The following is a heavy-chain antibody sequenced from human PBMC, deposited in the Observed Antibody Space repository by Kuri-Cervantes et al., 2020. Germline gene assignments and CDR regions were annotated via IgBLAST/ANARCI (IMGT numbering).Heavy chain of an antibody. J-gene: IGHJ4*02. CDR1: GFTVSSNY. CDR3: ARFGYSGYDLDY. CDR2: IYSCGST. D-gene: IGHD5-12*01. V-gene: IGHV3-66*03. Sequence: GGSLRLSCAASGFTVSSNYMSWVRQAPGKGLEWVSVIYSCGSTYYADSVKGRFTISRDNSKNSLYLQMNSLRAEDTAVYYCARFGYSGYDLDYWGQGTLVTVSS.